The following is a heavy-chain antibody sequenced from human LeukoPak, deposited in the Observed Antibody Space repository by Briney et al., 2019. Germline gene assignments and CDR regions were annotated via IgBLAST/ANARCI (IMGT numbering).Heavy chain of an antibody. D-gene: IGHD3-10*01. J-gene: IGHJ4*02. CDR3: ARGGGFYGSGTTHFDY. CDR1: GGSITSGAYA. CDR2: IYRSGST. V-gene: IGHV4-30-2*01. Sequence: SETLSLTCAVSGGSITSGAYAWSWIRQPPGTGLEWIGYIYRSGSTSYKPSLKSRPSITIDKSKNQFSLNLRSVTAADTAFYYCARGGGFYGSGTTHFDYWGQGTLATVSS.